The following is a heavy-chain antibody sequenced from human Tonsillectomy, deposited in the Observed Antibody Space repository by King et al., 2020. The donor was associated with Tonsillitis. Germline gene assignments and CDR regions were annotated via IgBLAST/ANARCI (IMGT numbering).Heavy chain of an antibody. CDR1: GGSVSTGSYY. D-gene: IGHD3-10*01. CDR2: IYNSGST. J-gene: IGHJ4*02. V-gene: IGHV4-61*01. CDR3: ARGNYYYGSGSYYNGYHFDY. Sequence: VQLQESGPGLVKPSETLSLTCTVSGGSVSTGSYYWSWIRQPPGKGLEWIGYIYNSGSTNYNPSLKSRVTISLDTSKNQFTLKLSSVTAADTAVYYCARGNYYYGSGSYYNGYHFDYWGQGTLVTVSS.